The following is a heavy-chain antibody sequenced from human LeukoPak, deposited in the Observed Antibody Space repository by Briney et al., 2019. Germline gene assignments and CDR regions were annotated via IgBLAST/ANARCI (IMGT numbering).Heavy chain of an antibody. CDR2: MNPNSGNT. CDR3: ARSAAAGAFDI. V-gene: IGHV1-8*03. D-gene: IGHD6-13*01. CDR1: GYTFTSYD. J-gene: IGHJ3*02. Sequence: GASVKLSCKASGYTFTSYDINWVRQATGQGLEWMGWMNPNSGNTGYAQKFQGRVTITRNTSISTAYMELSSLRSEDTAVYYCARSAAAGAFDIWGQGTMVTVSS.